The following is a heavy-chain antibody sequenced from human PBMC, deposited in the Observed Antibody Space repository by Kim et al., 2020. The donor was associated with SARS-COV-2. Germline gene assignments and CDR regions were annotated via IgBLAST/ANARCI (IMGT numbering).Heavy chain of an antibody. J-gene: IGHJ4*02. CDR3: AKLPGIAAAGTVSSYYFDY. D-gene: IGHD6-13*01. Sequence: GRFTITRDNSKNTLYLQMNSLRAEDTAVYYCAKLPGIAAAGTVSSYYFDYWGQGTLVTVSS. V-gene: IGHV3-23*01.